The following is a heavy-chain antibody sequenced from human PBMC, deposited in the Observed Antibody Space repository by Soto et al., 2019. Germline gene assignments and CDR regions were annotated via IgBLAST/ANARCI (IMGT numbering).Heavy chain of an antibody. Sequence: VKVSCKASGYTFTSYAMHWVRQAPGQRLEWMGWINAGNGNTKYSQKFQGRVTITRDTSASTAYMELSSLRSEDTAVYYCARGDYYGSGSYLFDYWGQGTLVTVSS. V-gene: IGHV1-3*01. CDR2: INAGNGNT. D-gene: IGHD3-10*01. J-gene: IGHJ4*02. CDR3: ARGDYYGSGSYLFDY. CDR1: GYTFTSYA.